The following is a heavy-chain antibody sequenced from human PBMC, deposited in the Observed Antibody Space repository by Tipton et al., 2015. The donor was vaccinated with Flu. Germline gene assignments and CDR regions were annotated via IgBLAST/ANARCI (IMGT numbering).Heavy chain of an antibody. J-gene: IGHJ4*02. Sequence: TLSLTCAVYGGSFSGYYWSWIRQPPGKGLEWIGEINHSGSTNYNPSLKSRVTISVDTSKNQFSLKLSSVTAADTAVYYCARAPVYGARGVLDYWGQGTLVTVSS. D-gene: IGHD4/OR15-4a*01. V-gene: IGHV4-34*01. CDR3: ARAPVYGARGVLDY. CDR2: INHSGST. CDR1: GGSFSGYY.